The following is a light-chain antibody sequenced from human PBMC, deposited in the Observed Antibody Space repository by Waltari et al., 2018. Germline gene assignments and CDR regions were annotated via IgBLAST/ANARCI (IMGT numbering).Light chain of an antibody. CDR1: QSVGTY. V-gene: IGKV3-11*01. Sequence: EIVLTQSPATLSLSPGETATLSCRASQSVGTYLAWYQQKPGQAPRLLIYDASNGATGIPDRFRGSGSGTDFTLTISSLEPEDSALYYCQQRSSWTPHTFGQGARLEIK. CDR2: DAS. CDR3: QQRSSWTPHT. J-gene: IGKJ2*01.